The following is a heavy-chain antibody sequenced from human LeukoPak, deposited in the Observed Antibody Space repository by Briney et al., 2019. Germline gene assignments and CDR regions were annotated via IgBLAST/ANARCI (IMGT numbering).Heavy chain of an antibody. CDR2: FDPEDGET. CDR3: ATGEYYGSGSYLDYYYYGMDV. Sequence: ASVKVSCKVSGYTLTELSMHWVRQAPGKGLEWMGGFDPEDGETIYAQKFQGRVTMTEDTSTDTAYMELSSLRSEDTAVYYCATGEYYGSGSYLDYYYYGMDVWGQGTTVTVSS. CDR1: GYTLTELS. V-gene: IGHV1-24*01. D-gene: IGHD3-10*01. J-gene: IGHJ6*02.